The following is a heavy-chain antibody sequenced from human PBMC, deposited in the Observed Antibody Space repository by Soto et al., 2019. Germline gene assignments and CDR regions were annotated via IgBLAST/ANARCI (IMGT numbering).Heavy chain of an antibody. Sequence: QVQLVQSGAEMKEPGSSVKVSCKTSGGTFSSSAISWLRQAPGQGLEWMGGIIPLFRTPDYAQKLQGRVTIAADESTSTADMELSSLRSEDTAVYYCARDNDRLQLGGNYYYSLDVWGQGTTITVSS. D-gene: IGHD4-4*01. V-gene: IGHV1-69*12. CDR1: GGTFSSSA. J-gene: IGHJ6*02. CDR2: IIPLFRTP. CDR3: ARDNDRLQLGGNYYYSLDV.